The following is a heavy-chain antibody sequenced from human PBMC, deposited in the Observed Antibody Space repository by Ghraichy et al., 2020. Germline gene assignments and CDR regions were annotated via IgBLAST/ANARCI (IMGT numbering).Heavy chain of an antibody. J-gene: IGHJ3*01. V-gene: IGHV3-23*01. CDR2: ISRTGDYI. Sequence: ISRTGDYIHYADSVNGRFTISRDNSKNTLYLQMNSLRVDDTAVYYCAKDRAFLEWLLYAAFDVCVHGTTVPVS. D-gene: IGHD3-3*02. CDR3: AKDRAFLEWLLYAAFDV.